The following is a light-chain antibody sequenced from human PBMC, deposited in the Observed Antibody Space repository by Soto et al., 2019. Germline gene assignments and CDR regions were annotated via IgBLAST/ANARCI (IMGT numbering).Light chain of an antibody. CDR2: DAS. CDR3: QQYGSSPYT. J-gene: IGKJ2*01. CDR1: QRVSSSY. Sequence: EIVLTQSPATLSLSPGERATLSCGASQRVSSSYLAWYQQKPGLAPRLLIYDASSRATGIPDRFSGSGSGTDFTLTISRLEPEDFAVYYCQQYGSSPYTFGQVTKLEIK. V-gene: IGKV3D-20*01.